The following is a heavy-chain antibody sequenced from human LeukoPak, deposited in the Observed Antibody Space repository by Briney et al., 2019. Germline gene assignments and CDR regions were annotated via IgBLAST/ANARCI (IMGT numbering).Heavy chain of an antibody. J-gene: IGHJ4*02. CDR1: GFTFSDYY. V-gene: IGHV3-11*06. CDR2: ISSISTYT. D-gene: IGHD5-24*01. Sequence: GWSLRLSCAASGFTFSDYYMSWIRQAPGKGLEWVSYISSISTYTSYADSVKGRFTISRDNAKNSLYLQMNSLRAADTAVYYCARDLAPRSFDYWGQGTLVTVSS. CDR3: ARDLAPRSFDY.